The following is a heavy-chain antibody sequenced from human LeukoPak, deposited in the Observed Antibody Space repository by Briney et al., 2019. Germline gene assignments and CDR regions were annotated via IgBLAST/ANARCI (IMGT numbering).Heavy chain of an antibody. V-gene: IGHV1-2*02. D-gene: IGHD2-21*02. Sequence: ASVKVSCKASGYTFTGYYMHWVRQAPGQGLEWMGWINPNSGGTNYAQKFQGRVTMTRDTSISTAYMELSRLRSDDTAVYYCARVYCGGDCYSDNWFDPWGQGTLVTVSS. CDR1: GYTFTGYY. CDR2: INPNSGGT. J-gene: IGHJ5*02. CDR3: ARVYCGGDCYSDNWFDP.